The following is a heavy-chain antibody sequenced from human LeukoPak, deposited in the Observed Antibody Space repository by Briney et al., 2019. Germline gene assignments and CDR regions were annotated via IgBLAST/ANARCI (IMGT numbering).Heavy chain of an antibody. V-gene: IGHV3-11*04. CDR1: GFTFSDYF. D-gene: IGHD3-10*01. J-gene: IGHJ3*02. CDR2: ISSSGSTI. CDR3: AKDSGWFARGGAFDI. Sequence: TGGSLRLSCAASGFTFSDYFMNWIRQAPGKGLEWVSYISSSGSTINYADSVKGRFTISRDNSKNTLYLQMNSLRAEDTAVYYCAKDSGWFARGGAFDIWGQGTMVTVSS.